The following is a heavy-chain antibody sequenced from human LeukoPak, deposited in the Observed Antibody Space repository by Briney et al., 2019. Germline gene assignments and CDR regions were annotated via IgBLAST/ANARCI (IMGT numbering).Heavy chain of an antibody. V-gene: IGHV3-72*01. CDR1: GFTSSDHY. J-gene: IGHJ3*02. CDR3: GRDVEVGGIWRTSDI. CDR2: SRNKAHSYTT. Sequence: GGSLRLSCVASGFTSSDHYIQWVRQAPGKGLEWVGRSRNKAHSYTTEYAASVKGRFTISRDDSKNSVYLQMNSLKIEDTAVYHCGRDVEVGGIWRTSDIWGQGTMVTVSS. D-gene: IGHD3-10*01.